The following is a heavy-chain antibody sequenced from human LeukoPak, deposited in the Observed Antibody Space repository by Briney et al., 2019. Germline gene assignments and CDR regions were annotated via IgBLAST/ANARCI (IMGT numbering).Heavy chain of an antibody. CDR2: IYYSGST. CDR1: GVSISSSSYY. J-gene: IGHJ4*02. Sequence: PSETLSLTCTVSGVSISSSSYYWGWIRQPPGKGLEWIGSIYYSGSTYYNPSLKSRVTISVDTSKSQFSLRLSSVTAADTAVYYCARTPYYDYVSGSYRYELYYFDYWGQGTLVTVSS. V-gene: IGHV4-39*01. D-gene: IGHD3-16*02. CDR3: ARTPYYDYVSGSYRYELYYFDY.